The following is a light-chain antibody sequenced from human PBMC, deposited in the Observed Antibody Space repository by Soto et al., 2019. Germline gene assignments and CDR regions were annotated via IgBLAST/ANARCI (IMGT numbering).Light chain of an antibody. J-gene: IGKJ1*01. CDR2: AAS. V-gene: IGKV1-9*01. Sequence: DIQLTQSPSFLSASVGDRVTITCRASQGISSYLAWFQQKPGEAPKLLIYAASSLQSGVPSRFSGSGSGTEFTLTISSLQPEDFATHYCQQVNSYPRSFGQGTKVEIK. CDR3: QQVNSYPRS. CDR1: QGISSY.